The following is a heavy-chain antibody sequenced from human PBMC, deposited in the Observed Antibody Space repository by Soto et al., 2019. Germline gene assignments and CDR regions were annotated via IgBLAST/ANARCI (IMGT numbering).Heavy chain of an antibody. CDR3: TTGSYSSSSRYYFDY. J-gene: IGHJ4*02. CDR1: GFTFSNAW. D-gene: IGHD6-6*01. V-gene: IGHV3-15*01. Sequence: VQLVESGGGVVQPGRSLRLSCAASGFTFSNAWMSWVRQAPGKGLEWVGRIKSKTDGGTTDYAAPVKGRFTISRDDSKNTLYLQMNSLKTEDTAVYYCTTGSYSSSSRYYFDYWGQGTLVTVSS. CDR2: IKSKTDGGTT.